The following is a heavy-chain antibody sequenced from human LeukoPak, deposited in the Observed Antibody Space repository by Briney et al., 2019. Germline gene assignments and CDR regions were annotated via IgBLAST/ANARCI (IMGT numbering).Heavy chain of an antibody. CDR1: GYTFTSYG. J-gene: IGHJ4*02. Sequence: ASVKVSCKASGYTFTSYGISWVRQAPGQGLEWMGWISAYNGNTNYAQKLQGRVTMTTDTSTSTAYMELRSLRSDDTAVYYCARRGEYYYDSSGYYLVLDYWGQGTLVTVSS. D-gene: IGHD3-22*01. CDR3: ARRGEYYYDSSGYYLVLDY. CDR2: ISAYNGNT. V-gene: IGHV1-18*01.